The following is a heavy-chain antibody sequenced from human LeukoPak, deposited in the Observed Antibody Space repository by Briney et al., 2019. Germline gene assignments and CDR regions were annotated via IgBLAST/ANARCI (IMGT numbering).Heavy chain of an antibody. J-gene: IGHJ4*02. V-gene: IGHV3-7*01. CDR3: ARAYYGSGSYHFDY. Sequence: GGSLRLSCAASGFTFSSYWMSWVRKAPGKGLEWVANIKQDGSEKNYVDSVKGRYTISRDNAKNSLYLQMNSLRAEDTAVYYCARAYYGSGSYHFDYWGQGTLVTVSS. D-gene: IGHD3-10*01. CDR1: GFTFSSYW. CDR2: IKQDGSEK.